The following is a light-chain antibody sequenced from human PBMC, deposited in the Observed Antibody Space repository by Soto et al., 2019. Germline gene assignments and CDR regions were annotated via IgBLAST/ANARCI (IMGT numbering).Light chain of an antibody. CDR1: QSVSSN. V-gene: IGKV3-15*01. J-gene: IGKJ2*01. CDR3: RDLHT. Sequence: ATSHALSCWEKATLSCRASQSVSSNLAWYQQKPGQAPRLLIYGASTRATGIPARFSGSGSGTEFTLTISSLQSFFFSFCYHRDLHT. CDR2: GAS.